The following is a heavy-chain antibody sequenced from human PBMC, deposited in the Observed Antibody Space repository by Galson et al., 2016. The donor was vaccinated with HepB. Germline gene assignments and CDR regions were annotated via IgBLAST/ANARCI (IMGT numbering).Heavy chain of an antibody. CDR1: GFTFTTYW. CDR3: ATFIEENSSFES. V-gene: IGHV3-7*01. J-gene: IGHJ4*02. D-gene: IGHD1/OR15-1a*01. CDR2: IKQYESEK. Sequence: SLRLSCAASGFTFTTYWMSWVRQAPGKGLEWVANIKQYESEKFYVDSVKGPFTVSRDNAKNSLFLQMRSLRAEDTAVYFCATFIEENSSFESWGQGTLVTVSS.